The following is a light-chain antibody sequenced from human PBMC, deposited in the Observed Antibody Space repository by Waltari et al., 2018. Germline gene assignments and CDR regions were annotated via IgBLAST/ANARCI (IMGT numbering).Light chain of an antibody. CDR3: LSADSSGTYRGVV. CDR2: KTS. J-gene: IGLJ2*01. V-gene: IGLV3-16*01. CDR1: ALPKKY. Sequence: SYELTQPPSVSVSLGQMARITCSGEALPKKYAYWYQQKPGQFPVLVIYKTSERPSGIPERFSGSSSGTIVTLTISGVQAEDEADYYCLSADSSGTYRGVVFGGGTKLTVL.